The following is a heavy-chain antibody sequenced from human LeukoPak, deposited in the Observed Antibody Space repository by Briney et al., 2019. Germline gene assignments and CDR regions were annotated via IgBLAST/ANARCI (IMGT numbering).Heavy chain of an antibody. J-gene: IGHJ4*02. D-gene: IGHD6-13*01. Sequence: PSETLSLTCTVSGVSISNYYWSWIRQPPGKGLEWIAYSGTTNYNPSLKSRVTISVDTSKNQFSLKLSSVTAADTAVYYCARGVVAAAGRTFDFWGQGTLVTVSS. CDR2: SGTT. V-gene: IGHV4-59*01. CDR1: GVSISNYY. CDR3: ARGVVAAAGRTFDF.